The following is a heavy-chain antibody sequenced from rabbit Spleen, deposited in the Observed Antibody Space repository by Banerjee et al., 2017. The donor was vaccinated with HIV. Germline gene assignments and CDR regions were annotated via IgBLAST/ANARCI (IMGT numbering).Heavy chain of an antibody. J-gene: IGHJ6*01. D-gene: IGHD8-1*01. Sequence: QSLEESGGDLVKPGASLTLTCTASGFSFSSSDWIYWVRQAPGKGLEWIACIDAGNSGSTYSATWAKGRFTLSKTSSTTVTLQMTSLTAADTATYFCARDAGTSFSTYGMDLWGPGTLVTVS. CDR3: ARDAGTSFSTYGMDL. V-gene: IGHV1S40*01. CDR1: GFSFSSSDW. CDR2: IDAGNSGST.